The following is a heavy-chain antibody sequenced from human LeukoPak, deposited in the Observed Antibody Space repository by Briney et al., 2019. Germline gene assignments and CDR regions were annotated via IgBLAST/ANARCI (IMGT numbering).Heavy chain of an antibody. CDR2: IYYSGST. Sequence: TLSLTCTVSGGSISSGGYYWRWIRQHPGKGLEWIGYIYYSGSTYYNPSLKSRVTISVDTSKNQFSLKLSSVTAADTAVYYCARNYYYDSSGPTDAFDIWGQGTMVTVSS. D-gene: IGHD3-22*01. CDR3: ARNYYYDSSGPTDAFDI. J-gene: IGHJ3*02. V-gene: IGHV4-31*03. CDR1: GGSISSGGYY.